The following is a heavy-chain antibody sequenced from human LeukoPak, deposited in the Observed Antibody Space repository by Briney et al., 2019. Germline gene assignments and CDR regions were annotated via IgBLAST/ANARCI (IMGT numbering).Heavy chain of an antibody. CDR2: IFHTGTT. V-gene: IGHV4-4*02. J-gene: IGHJ6*03. CDR1: GGSISSSNW. D-gene: IGHD2/OR15-2a*01. Sequence: SETLSLTCAVSGGSISSSNWWSWVRQPPGKGLEWIGRIFHTGTTDYKTSLKGRVTISVDKSKNQFSLKLTSVTAADTAVYYCARLTPSTLSLYYYYMDVWGKGTTVTVSS. CDR3: ARLTPSTLSLYYYYMDV.